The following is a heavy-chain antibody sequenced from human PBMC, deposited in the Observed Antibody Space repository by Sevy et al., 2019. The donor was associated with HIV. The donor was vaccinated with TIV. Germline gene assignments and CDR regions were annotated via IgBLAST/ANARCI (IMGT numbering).Heavy chain of an antibody. CDR1: GFTFSKYW. CDR3: ARDDGNYYFHY. D-gene: IGHD1-7*01. CDR2: IKQDAGQK. J-gene: IGHJ4*02. V-gene: IGHV3-7*01. Sequence: GGSLRLSCAASGFTFSKYWMGWVRQAPGKGLEWVANIKQDAGQKYYVDSEKGRFTISRDNAKNSLYLQMNSLRAEDTAVYFCARDDGNYYFHYWGQGTLVTVSS.